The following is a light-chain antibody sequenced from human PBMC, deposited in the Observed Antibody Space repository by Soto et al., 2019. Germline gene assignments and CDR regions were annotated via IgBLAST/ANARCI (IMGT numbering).Light chain of an antibody. Sequence: QSVLTQPPSVSGAPGQRDTISCTGSSSNIGAGSYVHWYQQLPGTAPKLLIRDNNNRPSGVPDRFSASKSGTSASLAITGLQAEDEADYFCQSFDSSLKSYVFGTGTKLTVL. CDR1: SSNIGAGSY. CDR3: QSFDSSLKSYV. V-gene: IGLV1-40*01. J-gene: IGLJ1*01. CDR2: DNN.